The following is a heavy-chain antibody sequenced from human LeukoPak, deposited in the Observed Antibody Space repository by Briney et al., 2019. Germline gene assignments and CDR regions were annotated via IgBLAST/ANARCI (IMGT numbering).Heavy chain of an antibody. D-gene: IGHD3-22*01. V-gene: IGHV3-21*04. J-gene: IGHJ3*02. CDR3: AKNKYYYDSSGSLGAFDI. Sequence: GGSLRLSCAASGFTFSSYSMNWVRQAPGKGLEWVSSISSSSSYIYYADSVKGRFTISRDNAKNTLYLQMNSLRAEDTAVYYCAKNKYYYDSSGSLGAFDIWGQGTMVTVSS. CDR2: ISSSSSYI. CDR1: GFTFSSYS.